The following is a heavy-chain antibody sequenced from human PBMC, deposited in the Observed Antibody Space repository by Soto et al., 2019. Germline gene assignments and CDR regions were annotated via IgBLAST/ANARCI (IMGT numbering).Heavy chain of an antibody. Sequence: EVQLVESGGGLVQPGGSLRLSCAASGFTFSSYSMNWVRQAPGKGLEWVSYISSSSSTIYYADSVKGRFTISRDNANNSLYLQMNSLSAEDTAVCYCARTVRYYDFWRGLDQYSYYDYMDVWGKGSKVTVS. CDR1: GFTFSSYS. CDR2: ISSSSSTI. CDR3: ARTVRYYDFWRGLDQYSYYDYMDV. D-gene: IGHD3-3*01. V-gene: IGHV3-48*01. J-gene: IGHJ6*03.